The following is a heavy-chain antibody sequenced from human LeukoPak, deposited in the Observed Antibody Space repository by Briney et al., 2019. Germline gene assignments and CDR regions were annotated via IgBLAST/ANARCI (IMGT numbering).Heavy chain of an antibody. Sequence: PGRSLRLSCAASGFPFSNYAMHWVRQAPGKGLEWVAVASLDGSNKYYADSVKGRFTISRDNSKNTLYLQMNSLRAEDTAVYYCARDFRGTDCWGQGTLVTVSS. V-gene: IGHV3-30-3*01. CDR3: ARDFRGTDC. CDR1: GFPFSNYA. CDR2: ASLDGSNK. D-gene: IGHD1-1*01. J-gene: IGHJ4*02.